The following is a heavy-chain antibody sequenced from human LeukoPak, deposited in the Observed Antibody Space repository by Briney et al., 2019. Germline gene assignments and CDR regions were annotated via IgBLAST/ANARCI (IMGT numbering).Heavy chain of an antibody. CDR3: TRDQTPYY. V-gene: IGHV3-49*04. CDR1: GFTFGDYA. Sequence: GGSLRLSCTASGFTFGDYAMTWVRQAPGKGLEWVGFIRSKIYGGTPEYAASVKGRFTISRDDSKGIAYLQMNSLKTEDTAGYYCTRDQTPYYWGQGTLVTVSS. J-gene: IGHJ4*02. CDR2: IRSKIYGGTP.